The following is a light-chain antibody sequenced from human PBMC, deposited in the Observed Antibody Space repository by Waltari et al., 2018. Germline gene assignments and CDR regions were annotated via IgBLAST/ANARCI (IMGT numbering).Light chain of an antibody. V-gene: IGKV4-1*01. CDR2: WAS. Sequence: INCKSSRSVLYSSNNKNDLAWYQQKPGQPPKLLIYWASTRESGVPDRFSGSGSGTDFTLTISSLQAEDVAVYYCQQYYSTPLTFGGGTKVEIK. CDR3: QQYYSTPLT. CDR1: RSVLYSSNNKND. J-gene: IGKJ4*01.